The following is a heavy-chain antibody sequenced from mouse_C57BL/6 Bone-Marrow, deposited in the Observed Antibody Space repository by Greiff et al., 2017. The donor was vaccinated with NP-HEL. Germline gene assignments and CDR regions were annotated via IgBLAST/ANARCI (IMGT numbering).Heavy chain of an antibody. D-gene: IGHD2-3*01. CDR1: GFTFSSYG. CDR2: ISSGGSYT. V-gene: IGHV5-6*01. J-gene: IGHJ4*01. Sequence: EVQLVESGGDLVKPGGSLKLSCAASGFTFSSYGMSWVRQTPDKRLEWVATISSGGSYTYYPDSVKGRFTISRDNAKNTLYLQMSSLKSEDTAMYYCAREDGYYSYYAMDYWGQGTSVTVSS. CDR3: AREDGYYSYYAMDY.